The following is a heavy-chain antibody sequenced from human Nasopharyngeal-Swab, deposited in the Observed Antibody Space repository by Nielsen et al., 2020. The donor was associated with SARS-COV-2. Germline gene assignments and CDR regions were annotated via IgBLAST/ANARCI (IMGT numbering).Heavy chain of an antibody. V-gene: IGHV3-11*04. CDR2: ISSSGRTI. Sequence: GGSLRLSCAASGFTFSDYYMSWIRQAPGKGLEWVSYISSSGRTIYYADSVKGRFTISRDNAKNSLYLQMNSLRAEDTAVYYCARDPSSIAARPDYYYGMDVWGQGTTVTVSS. J-gene: IGHJ6*02. D-gene: IGHD6-6*01. CDR3: ARDPSSIAARPDYYYGMDV. CDR1: GFTFSDYY.